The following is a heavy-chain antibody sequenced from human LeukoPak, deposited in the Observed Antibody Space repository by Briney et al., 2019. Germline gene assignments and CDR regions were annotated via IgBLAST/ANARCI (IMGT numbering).Heavy chain of an antibody. CDR3: ARDLRVGATGKFDY. CDR1: GYTFTAYY. V-gene: IGHV1-2*02. CDR2: ISPNSGGT. J-gene: IGHJ4*02. D-gene: IGHD1-26*01. Sequence: ASVKVSCRVSGYTFTAYYLHWVRQAPGQGLEWMGWISPNSGGTNYAQKFQARVTMTRDTSIRTAYMELSRLTSDDTAVYYCARDLRVGATGKFDYWGQGTLVTVSA.